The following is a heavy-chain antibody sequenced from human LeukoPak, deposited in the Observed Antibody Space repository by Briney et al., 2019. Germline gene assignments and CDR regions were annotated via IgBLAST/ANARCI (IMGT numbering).Heavy chain of an antibody. D-gene: IGHD5-24*01. V-gene: IGHV1-69*02. J-gene: IGHJ4*02. Sequence: GASVKVSCKASGGTFSSYTISWVRQAPGQGLEWMGRIIPVLGIANYAQKFQGRVTITADKSTSTAYMELSSLRSEDTAVYYCARVRRDGYDELDYWGQGTLVTVSS. CDR1: GGTFSSYT. CDR2: IIPVLGIA. CDR3: ARVRRDGYDELDY.